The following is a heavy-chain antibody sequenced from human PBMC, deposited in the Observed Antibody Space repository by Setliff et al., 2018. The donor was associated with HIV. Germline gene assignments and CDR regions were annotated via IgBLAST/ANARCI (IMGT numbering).Heavy chain of an antibody. V-gene: IGHV1-18*01. Sequence: GASVTVSCKASGYTFTSYGISWVRQAPGQGLEWMGWINPYNGNTNYAQKLQGRVTMTTDTSTSTAYMDLRSLRSDDTAVYYCARDDRGRVRGVGPFDPWGQGTLVTVSS. CDR3: ARDDRGRVRGVGPFDP. D-gene: IGHD3-10*01. CDR2: INPYNGNT. J-gene: IGHJ5*02. CDR1: GYTFTSYG.